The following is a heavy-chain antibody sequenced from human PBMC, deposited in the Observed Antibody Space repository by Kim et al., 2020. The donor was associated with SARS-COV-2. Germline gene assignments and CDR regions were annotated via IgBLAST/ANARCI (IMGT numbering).Heavy chain of an antibody. CDR1: GFTFSSYG. V-gene: IGHV3-33*01. CDR3: ARGGDPGIAAAADAFDI. J-gene: IGHJ3*02. CDR2: IWYDGSNK. Sequence: GGSLRLSCAASGFTFSSYGMHWVRQAPGKGLEWVAVIWYDGSNKYYADSVKGRFTISRDNSKNTLYLQMNSLRAEDTAVYYCARGGDPGIAAAADAFDIWGQGTMVTVSS. D-gene: IGHD6-13*01.